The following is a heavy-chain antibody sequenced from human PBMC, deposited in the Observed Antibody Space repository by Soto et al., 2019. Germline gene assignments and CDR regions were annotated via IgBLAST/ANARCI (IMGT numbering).Heavy chain of an antibody. CDR1: GASINGGGYY. D-gene: IGHD1-26*01. CDR3: AKSLSVGATTPFDY. V-gene: IGHV4-31*03. J-gene: IGHJ4*02. Sequence: SETLSLTCTVSGASINGGGYYWSWIRQHPGKGLEWIGSIYYSGNTYYSPSLKSRVTISVDTSKNHFSLRLTSVTAADTAVYYCAKSLSVGATTPFDYWGQGTLVTVSS. CDR2: IYYSGNT.